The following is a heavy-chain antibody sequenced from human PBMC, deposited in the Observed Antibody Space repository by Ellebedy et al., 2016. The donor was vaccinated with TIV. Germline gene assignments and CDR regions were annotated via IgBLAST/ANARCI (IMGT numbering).Heavy chain of an antibody. CDR1: GFTFTRFV. CDR2: ISNSGATT. D-gene: IGHD4-17*01. J-gene: IGHJ4*02. V-gene: IGHV3-23*01. CDR3: ARDVAYAFDY. Sequence: PGGSLRLSCAASGFTFTRFVMSWVRQAPGKGLEWVSGISNSGATTYYADSVKGRFTISRDNSKNTVYLQMNSLRDEDTAVYYCARDVAYAFDYWGQGTLVTVSS.